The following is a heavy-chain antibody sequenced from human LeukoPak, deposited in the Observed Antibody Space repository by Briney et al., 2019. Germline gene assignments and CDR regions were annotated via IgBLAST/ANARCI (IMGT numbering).Heavy chain of an antibody. Sequence: GGSLRLSCAASGFTFSDYYMSWIRQAPGKGLESVSYISSSGSTIYYADSVKGRFTISRDNAKNSLYLQMNSLRAEDTAVYYCARGPVDSLNWFDPWGQGTLVTVSS. CDR3: ARGPVDSLNWFDP. CDR1: GFTFSDYY. D-gene: IGHD5-12*01. J-gene: IGHJ5*02. V-gene: IGHV3-11*01. CDR2: ISSSGSTI.